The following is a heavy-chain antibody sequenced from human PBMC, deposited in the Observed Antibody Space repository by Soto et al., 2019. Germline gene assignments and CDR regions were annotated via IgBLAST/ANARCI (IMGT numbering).Heavy chain of an antibody. CDR3: ARGVAAAATYAFDI. CDR2: INHSGST. V-gene: IGHV4-34*01. J-gene: IGHJ3*02. D-gene: IGHD6-13*01. Sequence: QVQLQQWGAGLLKPSETLSLTCAVYGGSFSGYYWSWIRQPPGKGLEWIGEINHSGSTNYNPSLTSRVTISVDTSKNQFSLKLSSVTAADTAVYYCARGVAAAATYAFDIWGQGTMVTVSS. CDR1: GGSFSGYY.